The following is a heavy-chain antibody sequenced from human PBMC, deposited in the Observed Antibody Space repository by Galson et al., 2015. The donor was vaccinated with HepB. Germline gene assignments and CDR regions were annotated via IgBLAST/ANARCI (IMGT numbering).Heavy chain of an antibody. CDR1: GFSFTRYA. CDR2: ITSSGGNS. Sequence: SLRLSCAASGFSFTRYAMTWVRQAPGKGLEWVSSITSSGGNSHYTDSVKGRFTVSRDNSKNTLLLQLNSLRAEDTAMYFCAKDGIMVANNPYHFHYWGQGTLVTVSS. CDR3: AKDGIMVANNPYHFHY. D-gene: IGHD2-15*01. V-gene: IGHV3-23*01. J-gene: IGHJ4*02.